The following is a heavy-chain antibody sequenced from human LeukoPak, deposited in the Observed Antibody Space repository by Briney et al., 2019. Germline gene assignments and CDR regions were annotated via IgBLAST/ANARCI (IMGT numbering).Heavy chain of an antibody. CDR1: GFTFSSYA. Sequence: GGSLRLSCAASGFTFSSYAMSWVRQAPGNGLEWVSAISGSGGSTYYADSVKGRFTISRDNSKNTLYLQMNSLRAEDTAVYYCAKCRREYDFWSGYCASDFDYWGQGTLVTVSS. CDR3: AKCRREYDFWSGYCASDFDY. CDR2: ISGSGGST. D-gene: IGHD3-3*01. V-gene: IGHV3-23*01. J-gene: IGHJ4*02.